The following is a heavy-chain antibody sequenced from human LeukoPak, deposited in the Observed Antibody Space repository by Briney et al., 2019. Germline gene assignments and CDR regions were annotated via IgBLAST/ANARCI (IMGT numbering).Heavy chain of an antibody. CDR2: IDPDDSDT. CDR3: ARSYTTSPDAFDI. V-gene: IGHV5-51*01. D-gene: IGHD6-6*01. J-gene: IGHJ3*02. CDR1: GYSFTSYW. Sequence: GESLKISCKGSGYSFTSYWIGWVRQVPGKGLEWMGIIDPDDSDTRYSPSFQGQVTISADKSISTAYLQWSSLKASDTAMYYCARSYTTSPDAFDIWGQGTMVTVSS.